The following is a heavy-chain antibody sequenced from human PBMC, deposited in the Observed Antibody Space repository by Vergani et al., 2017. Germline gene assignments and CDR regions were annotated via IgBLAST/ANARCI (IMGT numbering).Heavy chain of an antibody. CDR1: GGTFSSYA. CDR2: IIPIFGIA. CDR3: AVWSAPRGLRWGWFDP. V-gene: IGHV1-69*17. D-gene: IGHD2-21*01. Sequence: QVQLVQSGAEVKKPGSSVKVSCKASGGTFSSYAISWVRQAPGQGLEWMGGIIPIFGIANYAQKFQGRVTITADKSTSTAYMELSSLRSEDTAVYYCAVWSAPRGLRWGWFDPWGQGTLVTVSS. J-gene: IGHJ5*02.